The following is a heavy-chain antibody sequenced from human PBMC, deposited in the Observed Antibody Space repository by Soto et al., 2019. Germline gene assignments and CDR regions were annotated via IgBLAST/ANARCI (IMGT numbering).Heavy chain of an antibody. CDR3: ARIGVSSGHESPDFDS. CDR1: GYTFNFYG. Sequence: QVQLVQSGAEVKKPGASVKVSCKASGYTFNFYGITWVRQAPGQGLEWMGWISGFNGNTNYAADLQGRVTMTTDTSTSTAYMDLRGLRSVDTAVYYCARIGVSSGHESPDFDSWGQGTLVTVSS. J-gene: IGHJ4*02. CDR2: ISGFNGNT. V-gene: IGHV1-18*01. D-gene: IGHD3-16*01.